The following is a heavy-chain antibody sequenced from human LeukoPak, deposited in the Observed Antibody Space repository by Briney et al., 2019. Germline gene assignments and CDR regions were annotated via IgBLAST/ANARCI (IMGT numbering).Heavy chain of an antibody. J-gene: IGHJ4*02. Sequence: KFQGRVTITRDTSASTAYMELSSLRSEDTAVYYCARDEDGSGSYYFDYWGQGTLVTVSS. D-gene: IGHD3-10*01. V-gene: IGHV1-3*01. CDR3: ARDEDGSGSYYFDY.